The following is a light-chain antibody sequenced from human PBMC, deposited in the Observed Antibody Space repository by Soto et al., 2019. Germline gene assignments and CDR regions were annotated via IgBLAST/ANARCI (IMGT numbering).Light chain of an antibody. CDR3: AAWDDSRNGVV. CDR2: SNN. CDR1: SSNVGKNF. Sequence: QSVLTQPPSVSAAPGQKVTISCSGSSSNVGKNFVSWYQHVPGKAPKLLITSNNQRPSGVPDRFSGSKSGTSASLAISGLQSEDEADYYCAAWDDSRNGVVFGGGTKVTVL. J-gene: IGLJ2*01. V-gene: IGLV1-44*01.